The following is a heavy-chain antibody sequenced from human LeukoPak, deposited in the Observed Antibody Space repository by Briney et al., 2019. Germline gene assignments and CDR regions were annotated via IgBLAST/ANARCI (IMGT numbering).Heavy chain of an antibody. D-gene: IGHD2-15*01. CDR3: AVGDCSGGSCPFDP. V-gene: IGHV3-21*01. J-gene: IGHJ5*02. CDR1: GFTFSSYS. CDR2: ISSSSSYI. Sequence: GGSLRLSCAASGFTFSSYSMNWVRQAPGKGLEWVSSISSSSSYIYYADSVKGRFTISRDNVKNSLYLQMNSLRAEDTAVYYCAVGDCSGGSCPFDPWGQGTLVTVSS.